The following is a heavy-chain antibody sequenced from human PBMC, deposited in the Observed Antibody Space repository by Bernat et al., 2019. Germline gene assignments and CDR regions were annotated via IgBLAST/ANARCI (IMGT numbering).Heavy chain of an antibody. V-gene: IGHV3-21*02. CDR2: ISSSSSYI. CDR1: GFTFSSYS. D-gene: IGHD3-22*01. CDR3: AREHYYDSSGYYHDAFDI. Sequence: VQLVESGGGVVQPGRSLRLSCAASGFTFSSYSMNWVRQAPGKGLEWVSSISSSSSYIYYADSVKGRFTISRDNAKNSLYLQMNSLRAEDTAVYYCAREHYYDSSGYYHDAFDIWGQGTMVTVCS. J-gene: IGHJ3*02.